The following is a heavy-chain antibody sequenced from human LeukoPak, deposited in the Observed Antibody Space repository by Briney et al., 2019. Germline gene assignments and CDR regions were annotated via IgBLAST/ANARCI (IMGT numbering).Heavy chain of an antibody. Sequence: GGSLRLSCTAAGFPFSNHPMNWVRQAPGKGLEWLCHISSDGNAESHADAPRGRFALSRDNAKNSLFLLLSDLPVEDTAVYYCARHTVNGPFVTSLALWGQGALVTVSS. J-gene: IGHJ4*02. V-gene: IGHV3-48*03. CDR3: ARHTVNGPFVTSLAL. CDR2: ISSDGNAE. CDR1: GFPFSNHP. D-gene: IGHD2-8*01.